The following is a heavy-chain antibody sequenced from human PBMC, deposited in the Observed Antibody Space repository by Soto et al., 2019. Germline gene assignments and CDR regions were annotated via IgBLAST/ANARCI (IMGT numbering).Heavy chain of an antibody. CDR2: INPTSGVT. D-gene: IGHD2-15*01. Sequence: ASVKVSCKASGYTFTGYYLHWVRQAPGQGLEGMGWINPTSGVTNYAQKFQGRVTMTRDTSISTAYMELSSLRSEDTAVYYCATGSLTDRYCSGGSCDPKNWFDPRAQSTIVTVSS. J-gene: IGHJ5*02. V-gene: IGHV1-2*02. CDR3: ATGSLTDRYCSGGSCDPKNWFDP. CDR1: GYTFTGYY.